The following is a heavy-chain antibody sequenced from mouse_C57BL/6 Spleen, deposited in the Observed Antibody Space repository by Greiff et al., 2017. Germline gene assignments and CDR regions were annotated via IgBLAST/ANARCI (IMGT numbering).Heavy chain of an antibody. CDR3: ASPCNRYGIDY. V-gene: IGHV1-82*01. CDR2: IYPGDGDT. CDR1: GYAFRSSW. J-gene: IGHJ4*01. D-gene: IGHD2-1*01. Sequence: QVQLQESGPELVQPGASVKISCKASGYAFRSSWVNWVKQRPGKGLEWMGRIYPGDGDTNCNGKFKGKATLTADKSSSTAYMQLSSLTSEDTAVYVCASPCNRYGIDYWGQGTLVTVSS.